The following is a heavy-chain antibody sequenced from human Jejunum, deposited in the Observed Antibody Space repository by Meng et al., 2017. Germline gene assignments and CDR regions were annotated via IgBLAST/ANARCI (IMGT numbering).Heavy chain of an antibody. CDR2: IYLSGNN. CDR3: AKNGRDRSFDY. V-gene: IGHV4-4*02. CDR1: GASISSSNW. Sequence: SETLSLTCVVSGASISSSNWWSWLRQSPGKGLEWIGEIYLSGNNNYNPSLKSRVTMSVDKSKNQFYLKLTSVTAADTGIYYCAKNGRDRSFDYWGQGTLVTVSS. J-gene: IGHJ4*02.